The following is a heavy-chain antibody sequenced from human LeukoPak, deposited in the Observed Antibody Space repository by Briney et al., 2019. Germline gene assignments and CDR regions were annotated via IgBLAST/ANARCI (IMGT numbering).Heavy chain of an antibody. D-gene: IGHD3-22*01. CDR1: GFTFDDYG. CDR3: ARDYYDSSGYYYFDY. V-gene: IGHV3-20*04. J-gene: IGHJ4*02. CDR2: INWNGGST. Sequence: PGGSLRLSCAASGFTFDDYGMSWVRQAPGKGLEWVSGINWNGGSTSYADSVKGRFTISRDNAKNSLYLQMNSLRAEDTALYYCARDYYDSSGYYYFDYWGQGTLVTVSS.